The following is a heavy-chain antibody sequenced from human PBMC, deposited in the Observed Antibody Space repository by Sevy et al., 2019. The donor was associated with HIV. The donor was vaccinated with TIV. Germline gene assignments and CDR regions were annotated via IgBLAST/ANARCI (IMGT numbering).Heavy chain of an antibody. J-gene: IGHJ5*02. CDR2: ISRTATT. V-gene: IGHV3-48*02. CDR3: AREAYYYDSREENWFDP. Sequence: GGSLRLSCKPSGFTFSVYAMHWVRQAPGKGLEWVSSISRTATTYYADSVWDRFTISRDNAKNLLYLEMNSLRDEDTAVYYCAREAYYYDSREENWFDPWGQGTLVTVSS. D-gene: IGHD3-22*01. CDR1: GFTFSVYA.